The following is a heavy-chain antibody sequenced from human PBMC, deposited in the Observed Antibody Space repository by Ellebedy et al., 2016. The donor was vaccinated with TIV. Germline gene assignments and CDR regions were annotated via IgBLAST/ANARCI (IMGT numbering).Heavy chain of an antibody. CDR3: ARAAAMTKVSSPSAY. Sequence: AASVKVSCKASGYTFSAHYIHWVRQAPGQGLEWMGIMNANDGDTTYAQKFQGRVTMTRDTSTPTVYMELTSLRFEDTAVYYCARAAAMTKVSSPSAYWGQGTLVTVSS. V-gene: IGHV1-46*01. CDR2: MNANDGDT. CDR1: GYTFSAHY. D-gene: IGHD4-17*01. J-gene: IGHJ4*02.